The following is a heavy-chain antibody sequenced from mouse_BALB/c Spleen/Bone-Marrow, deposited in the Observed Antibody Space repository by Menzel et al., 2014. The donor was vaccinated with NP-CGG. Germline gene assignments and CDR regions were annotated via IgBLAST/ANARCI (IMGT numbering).Heavy chain of an antibody. CDR3: AREGNYYAMDY. D-gene: IGHD2-1*01. V-gene: IGHV1-12*01. Sequence: QVQLKESGAELVRSGASVKMSCKASGYTFTSYNMHWVKQTPGQGLEWIGYIYPGNGGTNYNQRFKGKATLTADTSSNTPYMQISSLTSEDSAVYICAREGNYYAMDYWGQGTSVTGSS. CDR1: GYTFTSYN. J-gene: IGHJ4*01. CDR2: IYPGNGGT.